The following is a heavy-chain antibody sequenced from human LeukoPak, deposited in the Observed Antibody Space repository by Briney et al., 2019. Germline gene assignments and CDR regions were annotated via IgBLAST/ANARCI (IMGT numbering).Heavy chain of an antibody. V-gene: IGHV5-51*01. Sequence: GESLKISCKGSGYSFTTYWIAWVRQMPGKGLEWMGVIYPGDSDTRYSPSFQGQVTISADKSISTAYLQWSSLKASDTAMYYCARRYCSSTTCRGDFDYWGQGTLVTASS. J-gene: IGHJ4*02. CDR3: ARRYCSSTTCRGDFDY. CDR1: GYSFTTYW. CDR2: IYPGDSDT. D-gene: IGHD2-2*01.